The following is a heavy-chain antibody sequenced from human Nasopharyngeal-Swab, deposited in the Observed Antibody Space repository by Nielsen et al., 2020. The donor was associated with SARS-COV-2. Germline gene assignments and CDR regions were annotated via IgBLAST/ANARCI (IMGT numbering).Heavy chain of an antibody. J-gene: IGHJ6*02. CDR2: INPTDGGT. D-gene: IGHD1-7*01. CDR1: GYTFTSYY. Sequence: ASVKVSCKASGYTFTSYYLHWVRQAPGQGLEWMGIINPTDGGTSYAQKFEGRVIMTRVTSTSTVYMELNSLRSEDTAVYYCARVLPFRITGTSGMDVWGQGTTVTVSS. CDR3: ARVLPFRITGTSGMDV. V-gene: IGHV1-46*01.